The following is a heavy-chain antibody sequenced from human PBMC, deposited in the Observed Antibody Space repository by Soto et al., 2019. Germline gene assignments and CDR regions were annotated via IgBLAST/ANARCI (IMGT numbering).Heavy chain of an antibody. D-gene: IGHD3-10*01. J-gene: IGHJ6*02. CDR3: ARDSGMIRGSYGVDV. CDR2: IYRSGAT. Sequence: EVQLVESGGGLIQPGGSLRLSCAASGFTVTSNYMTWVRQAPGKGLEWVSVIYRSGATYYPDSVRGRFTASRDYSHNTLYLQMDSLRVEDTAVYYCARDSGMIRGSYGVDVWSPGTTVTVSS. CDR1: GFTVTSNY. V-gene: IGHV3-53*01.